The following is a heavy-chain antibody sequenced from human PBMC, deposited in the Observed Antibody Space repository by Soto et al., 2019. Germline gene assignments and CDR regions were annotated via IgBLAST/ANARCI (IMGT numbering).Heavy chain of an antibody. CDR3: ARLAGDYIGSGFDY. Sequence: GESLKISCKGSGYTFTAHWIAWVRQMPGKRVEWMGLIYPDDSDTRYSPSFQGQVTISADKSSNTAYLQWSSLKASDTAIYYCARLAGDYIGSGFDYWGQGTPVTVSS. V-gene: IGHV5-51*01. CDR1: GYTFTAHW. J-gene: IGHJ4*02. D-gene: IGHD4-17*01. CDR2: IYPDDSDT.